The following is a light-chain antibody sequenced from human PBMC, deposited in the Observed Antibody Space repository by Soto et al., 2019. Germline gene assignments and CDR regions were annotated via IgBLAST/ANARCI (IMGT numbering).Light chain of an antibody. CDR3: QQYNNWPRT. J-gene: IGKJ1*01. CDR2: GAS. V-gene: IGKV3-15*01. Sequence: EIVMTQSPATLSGSPGERATLSCRASQSVNSHLAWYHQKPGQAPRLLIYGASTRATGIPARFSGSGSGTEFTLTISSLQSEDLAVYYGQQYNNWPRTFGQGTKVEIK. CDR1: QSVNSH.